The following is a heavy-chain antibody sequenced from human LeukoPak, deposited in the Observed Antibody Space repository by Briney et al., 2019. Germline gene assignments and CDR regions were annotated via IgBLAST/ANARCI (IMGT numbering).Heavy chain of an antibody. CDR2: INHSGST. CDR1: GGSFCGYY. Sequence: KPSETLSLTCAVYGGSFCGYYWSWIRQPPGKGLEWIGEINHSGSTNYNPSLKSRVTISVDTSKNQFSLKLSSVTAADTAVYYCARRVYDYVWGSYRPIDYWGQGTLVTVSS. CDR3: ARRVYDYVWGSYRPIDY. V-gene: IGHV4-34*01. D-gene: IGHD3-16*02. J-gene: IGHJ4*02.